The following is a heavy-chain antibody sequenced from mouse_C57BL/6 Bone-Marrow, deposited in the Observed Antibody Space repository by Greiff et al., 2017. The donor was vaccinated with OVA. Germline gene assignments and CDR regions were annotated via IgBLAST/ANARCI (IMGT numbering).Heavy chain of an antibody. CDR3: ARFITTVVDYFDY. V-gene: IGHV1-64*01. CDR2: IHPNSGST. J-gene: IGHJ2*01. CDR1: GYTFTSYW. D-gene: IGHD1-1*01. Sequence: QVQLQQSGAELVKPGASVKLSCKASGYTFTSYWMHWVKQRPGQGLEWIGMIHPNSGSTNYNEKFKSKATLTVDKSSSTAYMQLSSLTSEDSAVYYCARFITTVVDYFDYWGQGTTLTVSS.